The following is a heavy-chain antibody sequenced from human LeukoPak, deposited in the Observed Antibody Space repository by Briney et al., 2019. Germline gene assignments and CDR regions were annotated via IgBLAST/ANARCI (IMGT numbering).Heavy chain of an antibody. CDR3: ARVGQPPLHYYYYYMDV. V-gene: IGHV4-59*01. Sequence: PSETLSLTCTVSGGSISSYYWSWLRQPPGKGLEWIGYIYYSGSTNYNPSLKSRVTISVDTSKNQFSLKLSSVTAADTAVYYCARVGQPPLHYYYYYMDVWGKGTTVTVSS. CDR1: GGSISSYY. D-gene: IGHD3-10*01. J-gene: IGHJ6*03. CDR2: IYYSGST.